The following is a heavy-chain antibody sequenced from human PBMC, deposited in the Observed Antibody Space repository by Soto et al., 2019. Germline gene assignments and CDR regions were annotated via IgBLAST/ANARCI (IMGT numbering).Heavy chain of an antibody. CDR3: ANSIAAAGDANWFDP. V-gene: IGHV4-39*01. D-gene: IGHD6-13*01. J-gene: IGHJ5*02. Sequence: QLQLQESGPGLVKPSETLSLTCTVSGGSISSSSYYWGCIRQPPGKGLEWIGSIDYSGTTSYNPSRKSRVTISVATSKNQFSLKLSSVTAADTAVDYCANSIAAAGDANWFDPWGQGTLVTVSS. CDR1: GGSISSSSYY. CDR2: IDYSGTT.